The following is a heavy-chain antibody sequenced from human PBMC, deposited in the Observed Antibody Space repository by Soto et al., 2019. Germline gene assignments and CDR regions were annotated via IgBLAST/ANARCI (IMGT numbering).Heavy chain of an antibody. CDR2: ISAYNGNT. CDR1: GYTFTSYG. D-gene: IGHD2-15*01. V-gene: IGHV1-18*01. Sequence: QVPLVQSGAEVKKPGASVKVSCKASGYTFTSYGIRWVRQAPGQGLEWMGWISAYNGNTNYAQKLQGRVTMTTDTSTSTAYMELRSLRSDDTAVYYCARDMDIVVVVAATPSSGYFDYWGQGTLVTVAS. CDR3: ARDMDIVVVVAATPSSGYFDY. J-gene: IGHJ4*02.